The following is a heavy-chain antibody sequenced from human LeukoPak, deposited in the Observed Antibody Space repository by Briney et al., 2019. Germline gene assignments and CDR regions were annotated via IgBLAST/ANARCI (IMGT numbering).Heavy chain of an antibody. V-gene: IGHV4-4*09. J-gene: IGHJ1*01. CDR3: AGAAAGSPFQH. D-gene: IGHD6-13*01. CDR2: IFTTGST. Sequence: SETLSLTCTVSDGSINTYSYYWSWIRQPPGKGLEDVGYIFTTGSTNHNPSLKRRVSISVDTSKNQFSLKVNSVTAADTAVYYCAGAAAGSPFQHWGQGTLVTVSS. CDR1: DGSINTYSYY.